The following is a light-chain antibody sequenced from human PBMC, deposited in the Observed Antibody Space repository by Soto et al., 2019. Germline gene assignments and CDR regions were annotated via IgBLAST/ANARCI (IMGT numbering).Light chain of an antibody. CDR1: QSISTW. J-gene: IGKJ1*01. CDR3: QQYNSFWT. Sequence: DIQMTQSPSTLSASVGDRVTITCRASQSISTWLAWYQQKPGKAPKLLIYDAFYLERGVPSRFSGSGSGTEFTLTISRLQPDDLATYYCQQYNSFWTFGQGTKVEI. V-gene: IGKV1-5*01. CDR2: DAF.